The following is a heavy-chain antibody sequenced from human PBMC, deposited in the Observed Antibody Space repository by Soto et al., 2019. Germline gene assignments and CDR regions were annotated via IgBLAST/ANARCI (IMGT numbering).Heavy chain of an antibody. CDR3: TRGKWFPLGYGMDV. V-gene: IGHV4-59*02. D-gene: IGHD3-22*01. CDR1: GDSVTSDY. J-gene: IGHJ6*02. CDR2: IYLGGSA. Sequence: QVQLQESGPGLVKPSETLSLTCTVSGDSVTSDYWSWIRQPPGKRLEYIGFIYLGGSANYNPSLESRVTVSPDKSKNQLSLRLTSVTAADTAVYYCTRGKWFPLGYGMDVWGRGTTVTVS.